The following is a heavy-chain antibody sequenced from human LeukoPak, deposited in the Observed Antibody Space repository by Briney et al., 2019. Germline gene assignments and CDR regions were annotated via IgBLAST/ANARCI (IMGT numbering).Heavy chain of an antibody. J-gene: IGHJ4*02. D-gene: IGHD2-21*02. CDR3: ARAWGYCGGDCYSVSPFDY. CDR1: GYTFTGYY. V-gene: IGHV1-2*02. Sequence: GASVKVSCKASGYTFTGYYMHWVRQAPGQGLEWMGWINPNSGGTNYAQKFQGRVTMTRDTSISTAYMELSRLRSDDTAVYYCARAWGYCGGDCYSVSPFDYWGQGTLVTVSS. CDR2: INPNSGGT.